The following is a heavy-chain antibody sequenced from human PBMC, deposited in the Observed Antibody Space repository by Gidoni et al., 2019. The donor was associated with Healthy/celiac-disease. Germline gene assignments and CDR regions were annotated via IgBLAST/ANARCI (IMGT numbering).Heavy chain of an antibody. CDR3: ARGQIEGIHYYDSSGYYYWYFDL. CDR2: IYHSGST. J-gene: IGHJ2*01. CDR1: GGSISSSNW. D-gene: IGHD3-22*01. Sequence: QVQLQESGPGLVKPSGTLSLTCAVSGGSISSSNWWSWVRQPPGKGLEWIGEIYHSGSTNYNPSLKSRVTISVDKSKNQFSLKLSSVTAADTAVYYCARGQIEGIHYYDSSGYYYWYFDLWGRGTLVTVSS. V-gene: IGHV4-4*02.